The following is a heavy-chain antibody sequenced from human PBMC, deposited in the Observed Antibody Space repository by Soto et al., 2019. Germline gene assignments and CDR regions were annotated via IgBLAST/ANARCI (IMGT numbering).Heavy chain of an antibody. CDR2: ISSSGSTI. CDR1: GFTFSDYY. D-gene: IGHD3-9*01. V-gene: IGHV3-11*01. Sequence: GGSLRLSCAASGFTFSDYYMSWIRQAPGKGLEWVSYISSSGSTIYYADSVKGRFTISRDNAKNSLYLQMNSLRAEDTAVYYCASHVLRYFDWFSFDPWGQGTLVTVSS. CDR3: ASHVLRYFDWFSFDP. J-gene: IGHJ5*02.